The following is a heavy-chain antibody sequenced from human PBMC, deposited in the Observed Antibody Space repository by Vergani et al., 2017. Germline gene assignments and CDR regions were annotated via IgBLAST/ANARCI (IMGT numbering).Heavy chain of an antibody. CDR1: GGSFSGYY. D-gene: IGHD3-3*01. V-gene: IGHV4-34*01. CDR2: INHSGST. CDR3: ASSFQVFGVVTMDV. Sequence: QVQLQQWGAGLLKPSETLSLTCAVYGGSFSGYYWSWIRQPPGKGLEWIGEINHSGSTNYNPSLKSRVTISVDRSKNQFSLKLSSVTAADTAVYYCASSFQVFGVVTMDVWGQGTTVTVSS. J-gene: IGHJ6*02.